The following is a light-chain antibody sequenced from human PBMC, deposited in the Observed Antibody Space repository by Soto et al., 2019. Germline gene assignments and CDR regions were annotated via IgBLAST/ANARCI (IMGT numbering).Light chain of an antibody. J-gene: IGLJ2*01. CDR3: AAWDDNLNGPV. V-gene: IGLV1-44*01. Sequence: QSVLTQPPSASGTPGQRVTISCSGSSSNIGGNSVNWYQHLPGTAPKILMYSDDERPSGVPDRSSGSKSGTSASLAISGLQSEDEADYYCAAWDDNLNGPVFGGGTKLTVL. CDR1: SSNIGGNS. CDR2: SDD.